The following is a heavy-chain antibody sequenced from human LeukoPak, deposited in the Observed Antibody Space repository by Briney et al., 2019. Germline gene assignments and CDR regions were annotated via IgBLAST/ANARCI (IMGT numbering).Heavy chain of an antibody. Sequence: GGSLRLSCVASGFTFSSYWMSWVRQAPGKGLEWVANIKQGGSERYYVDSVKGRFTIPRDNAKNSLYLQMNSLRAEDRAVYYCARAPSSWYGDFWGQGTLVTVSS. CDR2: IKQGGSER. CDR3: ARAPSSWYGDF. V-gene: IGHV3-7*04. J-gene: IGHJ4*02. D-gene: IGHD6-13*01. CDR1: GFTFSSYW.